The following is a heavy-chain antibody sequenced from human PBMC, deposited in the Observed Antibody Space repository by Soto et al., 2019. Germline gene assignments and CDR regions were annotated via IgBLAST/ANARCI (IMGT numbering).Heavy chain of an antibody. J-gene: IGHJ6*03. D-gene: IGHD3-10*01. CDR2: ISSNGGST. CDR3: ARAAITMVRGVPSGYYMDV. Sequence: EVQLVESGGGLVQPGGSLRLSCAASGFTFSSYAMHWVRQAPGKGLEYVSAISSNGGSTYYANSVTGRFTIYIDNSKNTLYLQMGSLRDEDMAVYYCARAAITMVRGVPSGYYMDVWGKGTTVTVYS. V-gene: IGHV3-64*01. CDR1: GFTFSSYA.